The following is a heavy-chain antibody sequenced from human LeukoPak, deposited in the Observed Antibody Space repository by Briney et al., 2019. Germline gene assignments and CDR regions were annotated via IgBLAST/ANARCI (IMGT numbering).Heavy chain of an antibody. CDR3: ARLGIAVAGATDY. D-gene: IGHD6-19*01. CDR2: IIPILGIA. CDR1: GCTFSSYA. Sequence: ASVKVSCKASGCTFSSYAISWVRQAPGQGLEWMGRIIPILGIANYAQKFQGRVTITADKSTSTAYMELSSLRSEDTAVYYCARLGIAVAGATDYWGQGTLVTVSS. V-gene: IGHV1-69*04. J-gene: IGHJ4*02.